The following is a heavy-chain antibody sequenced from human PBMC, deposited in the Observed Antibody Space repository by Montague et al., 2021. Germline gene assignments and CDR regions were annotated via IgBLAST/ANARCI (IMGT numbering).Heavy chain of an antibody. V-gene: IGHV4-39*01. CDR1: GGSISSSSYY. CDR3: ASSPRGRWLQSYLDY. J-gene: IGHJ4*02. D-gene: IGHD5-24*01. CDR2: IYYSGST. Sequence: SETLSLTCTVYGGSISSSSYYWGWICQPPGKGLEWIGSIYYSGSTYYNPSRKIRVTISVDKSENQFSLKLSAVTAADTAVYYCASSPRGRWLQSYLDYWGQGTLVTVSS.